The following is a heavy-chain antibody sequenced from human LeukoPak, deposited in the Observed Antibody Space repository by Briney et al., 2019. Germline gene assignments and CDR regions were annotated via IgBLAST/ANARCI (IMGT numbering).Heavy chain of an antibody. V-gene: IGHV1-69*13. Sequence: SVKVSCKASGGTFSNHAISWVREAPGQGLEWMGGIIPIFDSAGYARKFQDRITIIADGSTNTAYMELYSLRPEDTAVYYCASGACSRTSCYSLDYWGQGTLVTVPS. J-gene: IGHJ4*02. CDR1: GGTFSNHA. D-gene: IGHD2-2*01. CDR2: IIPIFDSA. CDR3: ASGACSRTSCYSLDY.